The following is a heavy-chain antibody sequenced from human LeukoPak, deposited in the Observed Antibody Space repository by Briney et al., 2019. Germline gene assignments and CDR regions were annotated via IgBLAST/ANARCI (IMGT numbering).Heavy chain of an antibody. J-gene: IGHJ4*02. Sequence: GVSLRLSCAASGFTFSTYYMNWVRHAPGKGLEWVSSLSTGGTYIYYADSVKGRFTISRDNAEHSLYLQMNSLRAEDTAVYYCAREAGGFDYWGQGTLVTVSS. CDR1: GFTFSTYY. V-gene: IGHV3-21*01. CDR3: AREAGGFDY. CDR2: LSTGGTYI. D-gene: IGHD3-10*01.